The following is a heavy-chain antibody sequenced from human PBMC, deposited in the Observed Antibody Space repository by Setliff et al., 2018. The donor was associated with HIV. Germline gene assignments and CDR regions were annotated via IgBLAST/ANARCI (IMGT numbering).Heavy chain of an antibody. CDR3: ARDRDGRGDTFDI. D-gene: IGHD1-26*01. V-gene: IGHV1-18*01. J-gene: IGHJ3*02. CDR1: GYTFISYG. Sequence: ASVKVSCKASGYTFISYGISWVRQAPGQGLEWMGWISPYNGNTNYAQKFQGRVTMTRDTFTSTAYMEVRSLRSDDTAVYYCARDRDGRGDTFDIWGQGTMVTVSS. CDR2: ISPYNGNT.